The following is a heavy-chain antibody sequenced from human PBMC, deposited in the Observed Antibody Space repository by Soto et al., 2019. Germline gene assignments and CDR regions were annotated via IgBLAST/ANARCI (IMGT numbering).Heavy chain of an antibody. CDR3: ARDYEYSSSWYSGYYYYGMDV. CDR1: GYTFTSNA. D-gene: IGHD6-13*01. CDR2: INAGNGNT. Sequence: ASVKVSCKASGYTFTSNAMHGVRQAPGQRLEWMGWINAGNGNTKYSQKLQGRVTITRDTSASTAYMELSRLRSDDTAVYYCARDYEYSSSWYSGYYYYGMDVWGQGTTVTVSS. V-gene: IGHV1-3*01. J-gene: IGHJ6*02.